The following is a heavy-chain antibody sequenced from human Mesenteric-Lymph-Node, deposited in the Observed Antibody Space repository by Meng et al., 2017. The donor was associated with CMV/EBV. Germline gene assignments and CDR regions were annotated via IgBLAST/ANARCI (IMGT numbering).Heavy chain of an antibody. CDR2: ISGSGGST. Sequence: GESLKISCAASGFTFSSYAMSWVRQAPGKGLEWVSAISGSGGSTYYADSVKGRFTISRDNSKNTLYLQMNSLRAEDTAVYYCAKDGSGWYKDGWFDPWGQGTLVTVSS. J-gene: IGHJ5*02. CDR3: AKDGSGWYKDGWFDP. V-gene: IGHV3-23*01. D-gene: IGHD6-19*01. CDR1: GFTFSSYA.